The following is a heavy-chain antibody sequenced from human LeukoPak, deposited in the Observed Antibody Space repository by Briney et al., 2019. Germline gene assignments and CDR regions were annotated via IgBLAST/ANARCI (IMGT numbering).Heavy chain of an antibody. CDR1: GGSIFSYY. Sequence: SETLSLTCTVSGGSIFSYYWSWIRQPPGKGLEWIGEINHSGSTNYNPSLKSRVTISVDTSKNQFSLKLSSVTAADTAVYYCARGRSSTFDPWGQGTLVTVSS. D-gene: IGHD6-13*01. V-gene: IGHV4-34*01. CDR2: INHSGST. CDR3: ARGRSSTFDP. J-gene: IGHJ5*02.